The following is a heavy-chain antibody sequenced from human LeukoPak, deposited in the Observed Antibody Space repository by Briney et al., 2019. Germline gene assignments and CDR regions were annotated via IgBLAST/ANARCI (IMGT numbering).Heavy chain of an antibody. CDR1: GFTFRNYA. CDR2: MSGGGGTI. CDR3: AKGSQWLLRGGAYFDS. Sequence: GGSLRLSCAASGFTFRNYAMSWVRQAPGKGLEWVSAMSGGGGTIYHAASVRGRFTISRDNSKNTLSLQMSSLRVEDTAVYYCAKGSQWLLRGGAYFDSWGQGTPVTVSS. D-gene: IGHD6-19*01. J-gene: IGHJ4*02. V-gene: IGHV3-23*01.